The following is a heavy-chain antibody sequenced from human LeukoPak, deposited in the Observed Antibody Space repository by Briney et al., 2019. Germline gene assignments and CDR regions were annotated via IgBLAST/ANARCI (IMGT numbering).Heavy chain of an antibody. CDR2: ISGSGGST. CDR3: AKCNSTSCLFNWFDP. J-gene: IGHJ5*02. D-gene: IGHD2-2*01. Sequence: GGSLRLSCAASGFTFSNSAMSWVRQAPGKGLEWVAVISGSGGSTYYADSVKGRFTISKDTSMNTLYLQLSSLRAEDTAIYYCAKCNSTSCLFNWFDPWGQGTLVIVSS. CDR1: GFTFSNSA. V-gene: IGHV3-23*01.